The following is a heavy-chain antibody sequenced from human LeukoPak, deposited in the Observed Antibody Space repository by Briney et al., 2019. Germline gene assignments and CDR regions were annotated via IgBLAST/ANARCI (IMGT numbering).Heavy chain of an antibody. V-gene: IGHV3-66*02. CDR1: GFTVSSNY. J-gene: IGHJ5*02. CDR2: IYSGGST. D-gene: IGHD1-7*01. CDR3: AREVTDPITGTGWFDP. Sequence: GGSLRLSCAASGFTVSSNYMSWVRQAPGKGLEWVSVIYSGGSTYYADSVKGRFTISRDNSKNTLYLQMNSLRAEDTAVYYCAREVTDPITGTGWFDPWGQGTLVTVSS.